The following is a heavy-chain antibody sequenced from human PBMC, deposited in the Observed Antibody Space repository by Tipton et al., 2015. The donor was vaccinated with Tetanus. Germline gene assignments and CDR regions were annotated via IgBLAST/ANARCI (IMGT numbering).Heavy chain of an antibody. V-gene: IGHV4-34*09. CDR1: GGSFSGYY. CDR2: AQFSGGT. Sequence: TLSLTCAVYGGSFSGYYWSWVRHLPGKGLEAIGNAQFSGGTYYDPSLKSRATISIDMSKNQFSLKLTSVTAADTAVYFCARDFRGNGDGWYWDYWGQGTLVTVSS. J-gene: IGHJ4*02. CDR3: ARDFRGNGDGWYWDY. D-gene: IGHD6-19*01.